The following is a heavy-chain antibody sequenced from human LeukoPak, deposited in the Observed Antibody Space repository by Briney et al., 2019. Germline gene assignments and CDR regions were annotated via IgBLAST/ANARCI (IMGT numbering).Heavy chain of an antibody. CDR1: GGSMNFYY. D-gene: IGHD3-9*01. Sequence: PSETLSLTCTVSGGSMNFYYWSWIRQSPGKGLECIGYIYYSGSTYYNPSLKSRVTISVDTSKNQFSLNLDPVTAADTAVYYCARRAGIDQAYFDYWGQGTLVTVSS. J-gene: IGHJ4*02. CDR3: ARRAGIDQAYFDY. CDR2: IYYSGST. V-gene: IGHV4-59*08.